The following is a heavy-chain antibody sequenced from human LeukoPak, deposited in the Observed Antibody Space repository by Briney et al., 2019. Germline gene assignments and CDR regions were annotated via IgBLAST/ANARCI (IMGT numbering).Heavy chain of an antibody. CDR2: ISSSSYI. Sequence: PGGSLRLSCAASGFTFSSYSMNWVRQAPGKGLEWVSSISSSSYIYYADSVKGRFTISRDNAKNSLYLQMNSLRAEDTAVYYCARGRYYDYVWGSPVFDYWGQGTLVTVSS. V-gene: IGHV3-21*01. J-gene: IGHJ4*02. CDR1: GFTFSSYS. CDR3: ARGRYYDYVWGSPVFDY. D-gene: IGHD3-16*01.